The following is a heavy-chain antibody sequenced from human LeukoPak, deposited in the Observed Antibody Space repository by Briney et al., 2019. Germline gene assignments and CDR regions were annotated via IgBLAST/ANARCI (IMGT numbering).Heavy chain of an antibody. V-gene: IGHV3-7*01. CDR3: ARLGIGARWSKGNSYFDS. CDR1: GFPFSSYW. CDR2: IKQDGSEK. J-gene: IGHJ4*02. Sequence: GGSLRLSCAASGFPFSSYWMSWVRQAPGKGLEWVANIKQDGSEKYSVDSVTGRFTISRDNAKNSLYLQMNSLRAEDTAVYYCARLGIGARWSKGNSYFDSWGQGILVTVSS. D-gene: IGHD6-13*01.